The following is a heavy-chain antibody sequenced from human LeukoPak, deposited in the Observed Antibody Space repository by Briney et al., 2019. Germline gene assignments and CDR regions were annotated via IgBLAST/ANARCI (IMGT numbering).Heavy chain of an antibody. CDR3: ARVPGYDFWSGYSIYYYYYGMDV. CDR2: IYYSGST. Sequence: SETLSLTCTVSGGSISSYYWSWIRQPPGKGLEWIGYIYYSGSTNYNPSLKSRVTISVDTSKNQFSLKLSSVTAADTAVYYCARVPGYDFWSGYSIYYYYYGMDVWGQGTTVTVSS. D-gene: IGHD3-3*01. J-gene: IGHJ6*02. V-gene: IGHV4-59*08. CDR1: GGSISSYY.